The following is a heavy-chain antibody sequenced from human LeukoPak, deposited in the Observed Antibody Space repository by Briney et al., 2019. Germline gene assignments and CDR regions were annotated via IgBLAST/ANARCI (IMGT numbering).Heavy chain of an antibody. D-gene: IGHD2-8*01. CDR1: GGSISNYH. V-gene: IGHV4-59*08. CDR3: ARQYTNGVSHYYYYGMDV. Sequence: SETLSLTCTVSGGSISNYHWSWIRQPPGKGLEWIGYLDYSGSTNYNPSLKSRVTISVDTSKNQFSLKLSSVTAADTAVYYCARQYTNGVSHYYYYGMDVWGQGTTVTVSS. J-gene: IGHJ6*02. CDR2: LDYSGST.